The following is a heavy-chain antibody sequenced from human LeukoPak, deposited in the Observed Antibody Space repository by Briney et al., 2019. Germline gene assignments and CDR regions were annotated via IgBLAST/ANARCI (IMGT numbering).Heavy chain of an antibody. CDR2: ISSSGSTI. CDR3: ARDSSGYYLPVYFDY. D-gene: IGHD3-22*01. J-gene: IGHJ4*02. Sequence: GGSLRLSCAASGFTFSSYEMNWVRQAPGKGLEWVSYISSSGSTIYYADSVKGRFTISRDNAKNSLYLQMNSLRAEDTAVYYCARDSSGYYLPVYFDYWGQGTLVTVSS. CDR1: GFTFSSYE. V-gene: IGHV3-48*03.